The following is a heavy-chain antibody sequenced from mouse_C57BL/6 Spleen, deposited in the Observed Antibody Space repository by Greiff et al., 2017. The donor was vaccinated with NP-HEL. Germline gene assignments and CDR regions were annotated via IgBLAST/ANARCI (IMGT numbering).Heavy chain of an antibody. V-gene: IGHV1-53*01. Sequence: VQLQQSGTELVKPGASVKLSCKASGYTFTSYWMHWVKQRPGQGLEWIGNINPSNGGTNYNEKFKSKATLTVDKSSSTAYMQLSSLTSEDSAVYYCARSQRISYAMDYWGQGTSVTVSS. CDR3: ARSQRISYAMDY. CDR1: GYTFTSYW. CDR2: INPSNGGT. J-gene: IGHJ4*01.